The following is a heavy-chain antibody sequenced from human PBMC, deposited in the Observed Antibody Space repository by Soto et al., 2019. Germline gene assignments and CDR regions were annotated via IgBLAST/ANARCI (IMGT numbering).Heavy chain of an antibody. CDR2: ILFDGRNK. CDR3: AKVLLTYTSGWYHPHFDY. J-gene: IGHJ4*02. D-gene: IGHD6-19*01. V-gene: IGHV3-30*04. Sequence: PGGSLRLSCAASGFTFSGYAMHWVRQAPGKGLEWVASILFDGRNKYYADSVKGRFTISRDNSKSTLYLQVNSLRAEDTAVYYCAKVLLTYTSGWYHPHFDYWGQGTLVTVSS. CDR1: GFTFSGYA.